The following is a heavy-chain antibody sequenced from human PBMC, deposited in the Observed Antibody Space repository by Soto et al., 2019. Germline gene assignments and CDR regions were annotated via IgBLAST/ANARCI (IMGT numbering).Heavy chain of an antibody. J-gene: IGHJ4*02. D-gene: IGHD3-3*01. CDR2: ISSNGGST. V-gene: IGHV3-64D*08. Sequence: GSLRLSCSASGFTFSSYAMHWVRQAPGKGLEYVSAISSNGGSTYYADSVKGRFTISRDNSKDTLYLQMSSLRAEDTAVYYCVKDRYDDSEYDIDYWGQGTLVTVSS. CDR1: GFTFSSYA. CDR3: VKDRYDDSEYDIDY.